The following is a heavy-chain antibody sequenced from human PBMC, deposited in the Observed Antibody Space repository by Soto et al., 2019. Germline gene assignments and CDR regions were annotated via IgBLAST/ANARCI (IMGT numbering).Heavy chain of an antibody. CDR1: GFSLSTSGVG. J-gene: IGHJ4*02. CDR3: ARYGVYFDY. Sequence: QITLKQSGPTLVKPTQTLTLTCAFSGFSLSTSGVGVGWIRQPPGKALEWLALIYWDDDKRYSPSLKSRLTITKDTSKHQVVLTMTNMDPVDTATYYCARYGVYFDYWGQGTLVTVSS. V-gene: IGHV2-5*02. CDR2: IYWDDDK. D-gene: IGHD4-17*01.